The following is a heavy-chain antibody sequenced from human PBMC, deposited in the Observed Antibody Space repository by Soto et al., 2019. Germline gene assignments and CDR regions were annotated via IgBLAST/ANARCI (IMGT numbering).Heavy chain of an antibody. V-gene: IGHV1-18*01. D-gene: IGHD6-19*01. CDR3: ARDGHSSGWYVY. Sequence: GASVKVSCKASGYTFTTYGISWVRQAPGQGPEWMGWISGYNVNANYAQKLQGRVTMTTDTSTSTAYMELRSLRSDDTAVYYCARDGHSSGWYVYWGKGTLVTVSS. CDR1: GYTFTTYG. CDR2: ISGYNVNA. J-gene: IGHJ4*02.